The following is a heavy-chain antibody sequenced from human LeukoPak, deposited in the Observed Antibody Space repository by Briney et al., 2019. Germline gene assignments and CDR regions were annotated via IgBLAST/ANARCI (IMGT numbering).Heavy chain of an antibody. Sequence: PGGSLRLSCAASGFTFSNYAMHWVRQAPGKGLEYVLAISSSGGTISYADSVKGRFTISRDNSKNTLYLQMGSLRAEDMAVYYCARVGGGGYFDSWGQGTPVTVSS. CDR3: ARVGGGGYFDS. CDR2: ISSSGGTI. V-gene: IGHV3-64*02. D-gene: IGHD3-10*01. J-gene: IGHJ4*02. CDR1: GFTFSNYA.